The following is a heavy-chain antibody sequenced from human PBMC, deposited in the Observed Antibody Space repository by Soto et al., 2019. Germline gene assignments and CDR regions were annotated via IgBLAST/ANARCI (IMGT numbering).Heavy chain of an antibody. J-gene: IGHJ6*02. CDR3: ARDRYSYYDFWSGSLPYYYYGMDV. Sequence: PGGSLRLSCAASGFTFSDYYMSWIRQAPGKGLEWVSYICISGSTIYYADSVKGRFTISRDNAKNSLYLQMNSLRAEDTAVYYCARDRYSYYDFWSGSLPYYYYGMDVWGQGTTVTVSS. CDR2: ICISGSTI. CDR1: GFTFSDYY. V-gene: IGHV3-11*04. D-gene: IGHD3-3*01.